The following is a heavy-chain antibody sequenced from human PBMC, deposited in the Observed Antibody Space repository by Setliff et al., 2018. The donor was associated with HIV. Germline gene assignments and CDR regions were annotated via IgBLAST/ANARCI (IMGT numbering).Heavy chain of an antibody. D-gene: IGHD6-19*01. V-gene: IGHV1-3*03. J-gene: IGHJ4*02. CDR2: INSGNGTT. CDR1: GYSISRYA. CDR3: ATELFIVVAGHTPTFDY. Sequence: ASVKVSCKASGYSISRYAMYWVRQAPGQRLEWMGRINSGNGTTKYSQDFQGRVTITGDTSVSTAYMELNSLRSEDMAVYYCATELFIVVAGHTPTFDYWGQGTLVTVSS.